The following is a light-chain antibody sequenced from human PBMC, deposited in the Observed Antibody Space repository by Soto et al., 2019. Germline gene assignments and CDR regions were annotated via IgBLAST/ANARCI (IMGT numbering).Light chain of an antibody. Sequence: EIVLTQSPATLSLSPGERATLSCRASQSVGSYLAWYQQKPGQAPRLLIYDASNRATGIPARFSGSGSGTDFTLTISSLEPEDFALYYCQQRSNWWTFGQGTKVEFK. CDR3: QQRSNWWT. J-gene: IGKJ1*01. CDR1: QSVGSY. V-gene: IGKV3-11*01. CDR2: DAS.